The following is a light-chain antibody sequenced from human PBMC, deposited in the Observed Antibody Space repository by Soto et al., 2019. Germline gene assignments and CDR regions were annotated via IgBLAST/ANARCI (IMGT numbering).Light chain of an antibody. CDR3: SSYAGSNNLGV. V-gene: IGLV2-8*01. Sequence: QSVLTQPASASGSAGQSVTISCTGTSSDVGGYNYVSWYQQHPGKAPKLMIYEVSKRPSGVPDRFSGSKSGNTASLTVSGLQPEDEADYYCSSYAGSNNLGVFGGGTKVTV. CDR1: SSDVGGYNY. CDR2: EVS. J-gene: IGLJ3*02.